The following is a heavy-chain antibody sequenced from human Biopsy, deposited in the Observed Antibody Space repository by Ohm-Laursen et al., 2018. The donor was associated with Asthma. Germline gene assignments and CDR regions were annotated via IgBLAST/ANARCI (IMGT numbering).Heavy chain of an antibody. CDR3: ASRGDDFWSGYYMDY. V-gene: IGHV3-30*03. CDR2: ISFDGRYE. J-gene: IGHJ4*02. D-gene: IGHD3-3*01. CDR1: GFSFGSFG. Sequence: SLRFSCSASGFSFGSFGMHWVRQVPGKGPEWVALISFDGRYEYYADSVKGRFTISRDNPMKRLYLQMSSLTAEDTAVYYCASRGDDFWSGYYMDYWGQGTLVTVSS.